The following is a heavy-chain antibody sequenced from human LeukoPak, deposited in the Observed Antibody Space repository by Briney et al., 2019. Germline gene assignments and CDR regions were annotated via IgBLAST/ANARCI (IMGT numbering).Heavy chain of an antibody. V-gene: IGHV1-24*01. Sequence: GASVKVSCKVSGYTLTELSMHWVRQAPGKGLEWMGGFDPEDGETIYAQKFQGRVTMTEDTSTDTAYMELSSLRSEDTAVYYCATGANYYDSSGYLTQDYWGQGTLVTVSS. D-gene: IGHD3-22*01. J-gene: IGHJ4*02. CDR1: GYTLTELS. CDR3: ATGANYYDSSGYLTQDY. CDR2: FDPEDGET.